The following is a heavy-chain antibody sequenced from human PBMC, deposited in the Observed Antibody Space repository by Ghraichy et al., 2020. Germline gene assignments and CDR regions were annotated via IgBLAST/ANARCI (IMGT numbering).Heavy chain of an antibody. CDR2: ISSSSYI. J-gene: IGHJ4*02. D-gene: IGHD3-22*01. CDR1: GFTFSSYS. CDR3: ARGGVYYYDSSG. V-gene: IGHV3-21*01. Sequence: GGSLRLSCAASGFTFSSYSMNWVRQAPGKGLEWVSSISSSSYIYYADSVKGRFTISRDNAKNSLYLQMNSLRAEDTAVYYCARGGVYYYDSSGWGQGTLVTVSS.